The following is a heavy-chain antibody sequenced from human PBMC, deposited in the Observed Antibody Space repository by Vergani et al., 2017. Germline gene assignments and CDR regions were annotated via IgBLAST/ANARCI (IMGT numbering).Heavy chain of an antibody. CDR1: GFSFSSHT. D-gene: IGHD3-10*01. Sequence: QVQLAESGGGRVQPGRSLRLSCAASGFSFSSHTIHWVRQAPGKGLEWVAVISNDGSKKYYPASVKGRFTISRDNSKNTLDLQMNSLRTQDTAVYYCAKAGSVTSGSLQYNFYMDVWGKGTTVTVS. V-gene: IGHV3-30*18. CDR2: ISNDGSKK. CDR3: AKAGSVTSGSLQYNFYMDV. J-gene: IGHJ6*03.